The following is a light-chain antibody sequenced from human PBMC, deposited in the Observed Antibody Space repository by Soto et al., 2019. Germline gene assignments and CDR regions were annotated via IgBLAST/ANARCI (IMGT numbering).Light chain of an antibody. CDR3: QQYNNWPPRGT. CDR2: GAS. V-gene: IGKV3-20*01. Sequence: EIVLTQSPGTLSLSPGERATLSCRASQSVSSSYLAWYQQKPGQAPRLIIYGASSRATGIPDRFSGSGSGTDFTLTISSLQSEDFAVYYCQQYNNWPPRGTFGQGTKVEIK. CDR1: QSVSSSY. J-gene: IGKJ1*01.